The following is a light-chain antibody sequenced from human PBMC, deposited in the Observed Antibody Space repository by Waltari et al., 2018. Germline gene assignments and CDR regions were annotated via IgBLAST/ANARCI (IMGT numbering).Light chain of an antibody. J-gene: IGKJ2*01. CDR2: RAS. CDR1: QSVTTN. V-gene: IGKV3-15*01. CDR3: HQYNNWPPNT. Sequence: ETLMTQSQATLSVSPGARVTLSCRASQSVTTNLAWYQQKPGQAPRLLIYRASTRATGVPARFSGSGSGTEFTLTINALQSEDFAVYYCHQYNNWPPNTFGQGTLLEIK.